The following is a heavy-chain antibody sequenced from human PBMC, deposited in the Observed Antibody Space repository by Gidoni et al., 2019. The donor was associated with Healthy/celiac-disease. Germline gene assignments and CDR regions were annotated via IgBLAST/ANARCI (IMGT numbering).Heavy chain of an antibody. CDR2: INHSGST. CDR3: ARGDYCSSTSCYGPFDY. J-gene: IGHJ4*02. V-gene: IGHV4-34*01. CDR1: GGSFSGYY. Sequence: QVQLQQWGAGLLKPSETLSLTCAVYGGSFSGYYWSWIRQPPGKGLEWIGEINHSGSTNYNPSLKSRVTISVDTSKNQFSLKLSSVTAADTAVYYCARGDYCSSTSCYGPFDYWGQGTLVTVSS. D-gene: IGHD2-2*01.